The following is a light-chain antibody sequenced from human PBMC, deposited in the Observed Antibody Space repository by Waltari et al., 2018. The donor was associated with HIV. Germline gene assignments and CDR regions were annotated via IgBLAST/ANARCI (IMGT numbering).Light chain of an antibody. V-gene: IGLV3-9*01. CDR3: QVWDSSTVV. CDR2: RDS. J-gene: IGLJ2*01. CDR1: TIGSQT. Sequence: SYALTQPPSVSIALGQTAQLTCGGNTIGSQTFHWYQQQPGPDPVLVIYRDSNRPSGIPERVSGSNSGNTATLTISRAQAGDEADYYCQVWDSSTVVFGGGTKLTVL.